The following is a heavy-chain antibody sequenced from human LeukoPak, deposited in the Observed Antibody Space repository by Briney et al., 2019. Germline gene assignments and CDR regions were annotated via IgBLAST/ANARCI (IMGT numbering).Heavy chain of an antibody. Sequence: ASVKVSCKASGYTFTGYYMHWLRQAPGQGLEWMGWINPNSGGTNYAQKFQGRVTMTRDTSISTAYMELSRLRSDDTAVYYCARYDGDFWSGRYNWFDPWGQGTLVTVSS. CDR2: INPNSGGT. V-gene: IGHV1-2*02. CDR3: ARYDGDFWSGRYNWFDP. D-gene: IGHD3-3*01. CDR1: GYTFTGYY. J-gene: IGHJ5*02.